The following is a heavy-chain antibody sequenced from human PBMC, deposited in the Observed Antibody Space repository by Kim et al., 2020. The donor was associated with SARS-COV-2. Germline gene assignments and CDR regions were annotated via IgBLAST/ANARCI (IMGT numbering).Heavy chain of an antibody. CDR3: ARDEETYGGDY. J-gene: IGHJ4*02. V-gene: IGHV3-21*01. Sequence: IYYADSVKGRLTISRDNAKNSLYLQMNSLRAEDTAVYYCARDEETYGGDYWGQGTLVTVSS. CDR2: I. D-gene: IGHD4-17*01.